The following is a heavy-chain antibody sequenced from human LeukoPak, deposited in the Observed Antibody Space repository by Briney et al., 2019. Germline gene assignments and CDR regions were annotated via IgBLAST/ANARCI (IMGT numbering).Heavy chain of an antibody. V-gene: IGHV4-34*01. CDR2: INHSGST. CDR3: ARHVSSSWYVANWFDP. D-gene: IGHD6-13*01. J-gene: IGHJ5*02. Sequence: NPSETLSLTCAVYGGSFSGYYWSWIRQPPGKGLEWIGEINHSGSTNYNPSLKSRVTISVDTSKNQFSLQLSSVTAADTAVYYCARHVSSSWYVANWFDPWGQGTLVTVSS. CDR1: GGSFSGYY.